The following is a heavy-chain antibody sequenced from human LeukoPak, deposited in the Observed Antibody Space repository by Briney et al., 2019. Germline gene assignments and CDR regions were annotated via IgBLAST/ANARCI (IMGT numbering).Heavy chain of an antibody. CDR1: GFTFSTYW. V-gene: IGHV3-74*01. J-gene: IGHJ5*02. CDR2: INTDGSST. CDR3: ARALSHCSSTGCYVPFDP. Sequence: GGSLRLSCAASGFTFSTYWMHWVRQAPGKGLVWVSHINTDGSSTTYVDSVKGRFTISRDNAKNTLYLQMNSLRAEDTAVYYCARALSHCSSTGCYVPFDPWGQGTLVTVSS. D-gene: IGHD2-2*01.